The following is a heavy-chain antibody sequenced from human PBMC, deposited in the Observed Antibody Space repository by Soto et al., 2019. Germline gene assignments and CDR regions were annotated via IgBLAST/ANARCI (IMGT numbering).Heavy chain of an antibody. D-gene: IGHD5-18*01. CDR1: GYTFTSYY. CDR2: INPSGGST. CDR3: AFFNIQGRRDYGMDV. J-gene: IGHJ6*02. Sequence: ASVKVSCKASGYTFTSYYMHWVRQAPGQGLEWMGIINPSGGSTSYAQKFQGRVTMTRDTSTSTVYMELSSLRSEDTAVYYCAFFNIQGRRDYGMDVWGQGTTVTVPS. V-gene: IGHV1-46*01.